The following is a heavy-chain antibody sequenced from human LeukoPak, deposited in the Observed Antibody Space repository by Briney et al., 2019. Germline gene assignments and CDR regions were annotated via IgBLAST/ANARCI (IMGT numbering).Heavy chain of an antibody. D-gene: IGHD3-10*01. V-gene: IGHV3-30*18. CDR2: ISYDGSNK. CDR3: AKFSGPFDY. J-gene: IGHJ4*02. CDR1: GFTFSSYG. Sequence: GRSLRLSCAASGFTFSSYGVHWVRQAPGKGLERVAVISYDGSNKYYADSVKGRFTISRDNSKNTLYLQMNSLRAEDTAVYYCAKFSGPFDYWGQGTLVTVSS.